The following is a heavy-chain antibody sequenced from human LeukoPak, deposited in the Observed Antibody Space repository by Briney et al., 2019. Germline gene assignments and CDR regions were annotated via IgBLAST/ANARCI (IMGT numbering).Heavy chain of an antibody. V-gene: IGHV4-4*02. J-gene: IGHJ4*02. D-gene: IGHD3-22*01. Sequence: PSGTLSLTCAVSGGSISSGNWWSWVRPPPGKGLEWIGEIYHSGSTNYNPSLKSRVTISVDKSKNQFSLKLSSVTAADTAVYYCARLRMYYYDSSGYYPSDYWGQGTLVTVSS. CDR3: ARLRMYYYDSSGYYPSDY. CDR1: GGSISSGNW. CDR2: IYHSGST.